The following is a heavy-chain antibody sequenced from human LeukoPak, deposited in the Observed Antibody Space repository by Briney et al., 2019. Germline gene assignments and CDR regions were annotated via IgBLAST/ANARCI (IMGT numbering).Heavy chain of an antibody. CDR2: IIPIFGTA. CDR1: GGTFSSYA. J-gene: IGHJ4*02. CDR3: ARDHQTSTYSSGWYDY. V-gene: IGHV1-69*01. Sequence: ASVKVSCKASGGTFSSYAISWVRQAPGLGLEWMGGIIPIFGTANYAQKFQGRVTITADESTSTAYMELSSLRSEDTAVYYCARDHQTSTYSSGWYDYWGQGTLVTVSS. D-gene: IGHD6-19*01.